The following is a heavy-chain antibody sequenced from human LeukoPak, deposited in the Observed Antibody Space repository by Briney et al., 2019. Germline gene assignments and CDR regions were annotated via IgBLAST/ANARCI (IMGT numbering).Heavy chain of an antibody. V-gene: IGHV3-48*03. D-gene: IGHD3-10*01. Sequence: PGGSLRLSCAASEFSVGSNYMTWVRQAPGRGLEWISYISGSGTSIYHANSVEGRFTISRDNAKNSVYLQMNSLRAEDTAVYYCARETYYGSGSYSDFALDYWGQGTLVTVSS. CDR2: ISGSGTSI. CDR1: EFSVGSNY. J-gene: IGHJ4*02. CDR3: ARETYYGSGSYSDFALDY.